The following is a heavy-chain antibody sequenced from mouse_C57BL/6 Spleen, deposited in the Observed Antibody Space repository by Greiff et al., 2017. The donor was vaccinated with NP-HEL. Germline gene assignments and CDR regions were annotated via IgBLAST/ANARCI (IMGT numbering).Heavy chain of an antibody. CDR3: ASSYYGSSPFAY. CDR1: GFSLTSYG. Sequence: VQGVESGPGLVQPSQSLSITCTVSGFSLTSYGVHWVRQSPGKGLKWLGVIWSGGSTDYNAAFISRLSISKDNSKSQVFFKMNSLQADDTAIYYCASSYYGSSPFAYWGQGTLVTVSA. CDR2: IWSGGST. J-gene: IGHJ3*01. V-gene: IGHV2-2*01. D-gene: IGHD1-1*01.